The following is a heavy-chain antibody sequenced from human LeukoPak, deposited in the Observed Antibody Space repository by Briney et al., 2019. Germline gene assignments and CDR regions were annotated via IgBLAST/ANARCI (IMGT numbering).Heavy chain of an antibody. CDR3: ARGGIRTPDY. CDR2: IYYSGST. CDR1: GGSISSSSYY. D-gene: IGHD1-1*01. Sequence: SETLSLTCTVSGGSISSSSYYWGWLRQPPGTGLEWIGSIYYSGSTYYNPSLKSRVTISVDTSKNQFSLKLSSVTAADTAVYYCARGGIRTPDYWGQGTLVTVSS. V-gene: IGHV4-39*07. J-gene: IGHJ4*02.